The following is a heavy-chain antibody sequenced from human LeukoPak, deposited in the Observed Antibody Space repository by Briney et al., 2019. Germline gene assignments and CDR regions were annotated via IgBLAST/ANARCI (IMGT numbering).Heavy chain of an antibody. CDR1: GFTVSSNEM. CDR3: ARSAGYQLLAFDY. V-gene: IGHV4-4*02. Sequence: PGGSLRLSCAASGFTVSSNEMSWVRQPPGKGLEWIGSIYYSGTTHYNPSLKSRVTISVDTSKNQFSLKLSSVTAADTAVYYCARSAGYQLLAFDYWGQGTLVTVSS. J-gene: IGHJ4*02. CDR2: IYYSGTT. D-gene: IGHD2-2*01.